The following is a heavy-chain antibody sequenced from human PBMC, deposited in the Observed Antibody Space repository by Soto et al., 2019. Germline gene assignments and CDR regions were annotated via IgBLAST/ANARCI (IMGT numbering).Heavy chain of an antibody. D-gene: IGHD2-15*01. Sequence: QLQLQESGPGLVKPSETLSLTCTVSGGSISSSSYYWGWIRQPPGKGLEWIGSIYYSGSTYYNPSLKSRVTISVDTSKNQFSLKLSSVTAADTAVYYCARQEGGRALKGWYFDYWGQGTLVTVSS. CDR3: ARQEGGRALKGWYFDY. J-gene: IGHJ4*02. V-gene: IGHV4-39*01. CDR2: IYYSGST. CDR1: GGSISSSSYY.